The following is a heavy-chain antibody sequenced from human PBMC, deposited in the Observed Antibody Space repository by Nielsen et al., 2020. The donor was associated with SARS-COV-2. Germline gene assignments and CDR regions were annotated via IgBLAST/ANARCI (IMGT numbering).Heavy chain of an antibody. J-gene: IGHJ4*02. Sequence: GGSLRLSCAGSGFTFSSYYFNWVRQAPGKGLMWVSRINTDGSRVAYADSVKGRFSISRDNARDTLYLQMNSLSAEDTAVYFCVRVRDDGYYFDTGPFDYWGPGALVTVSS. D-gene: IGHD2/OR15-2a*01. V-gene: IGHV3-74*01. CDR2: INTDGSRV. CDR3: VRVRDDGYYFDTGPFDY. CDR1: GFTFSSYY.